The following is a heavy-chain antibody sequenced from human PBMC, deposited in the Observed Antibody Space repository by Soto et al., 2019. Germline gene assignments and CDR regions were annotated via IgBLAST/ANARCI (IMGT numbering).Heavy chain of an antibody. CDR3: TTLYPAQSARDWYPPDFFNY. Sequence: GGSLRLSCAASGFNFSGSAVQWVRQASGKGLEWIGRIRNKANNYATSYAASVEGRFTISRDDSKNTAYLQMNSLQTEDTALYYCTTLYPAQSARDWYPPDFFNYWGQGSLVTVSS. CDR1: GFNFSGSA. D-gene: IGHD6-19*01. CDR2: IRNKANNYAT. J-gene: IGHJ4*02. V-gene: IGHV3-73*01.